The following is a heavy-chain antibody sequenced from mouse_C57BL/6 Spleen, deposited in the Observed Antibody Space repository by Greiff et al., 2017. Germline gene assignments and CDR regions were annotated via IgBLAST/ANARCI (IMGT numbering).Heavy chain of an antibody. CDR1: GYTFTDYN. Sequence: EVQLQQSGPELVKPGASVKIPCKASGYTFTDYNMDWVKQSHGKSLEWIGDINPNNGGTIYNQKFKGKATLTVDKSSSTAYMELRSLTSEDTAVYYCARLHYYGSTSWFAYWGQGTLVTVSA. CDR2: INPNNGGT. CDR3: ARLHYYGSTSWFAY. V-gene: IGHV1-18*01. D-gene: IGHD1-1*01. J-gene: IGHJ3*01.